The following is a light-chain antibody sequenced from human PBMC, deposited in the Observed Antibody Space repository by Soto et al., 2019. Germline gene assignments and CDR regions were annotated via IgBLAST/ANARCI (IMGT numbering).Light chain of an antibody. J-gene: IGKJ5*01. CDR2: DAS. V-gene: IGKV3-11*01. Sequence: YLAWYQQKPGQAPRLLIYDASNRATGIPARFSGSGSGTDFTLTISSLEPEDFAVYYCQQRSNWPPITFGQGTRLEIK. CDR1: Y. CDR3: QQRSNWPPIT.